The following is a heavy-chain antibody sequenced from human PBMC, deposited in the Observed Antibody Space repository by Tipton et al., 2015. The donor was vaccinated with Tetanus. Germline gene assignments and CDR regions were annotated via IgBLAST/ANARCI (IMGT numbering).Heavy chain of an antibody. J-gene: IGHJ5*02. CDR2: IYPGGSDI. D-gene: IGHD3-22*01. CDR1: GYAFDHHG. CDR3: ARHWPKAYSSPFDP. Sequence: VQLVQSGAEVKKPGESLKISCQGSGYAFDHHGVVWVRQMPGKGLERMGIIYPGGSDIRYSPSFQGQVTISADKSISTAYLQWNSLKASDTAMYYCARHWPKAYSSPFDPWGQGTLVTVSS. V-gene: IGHV5-51*01.